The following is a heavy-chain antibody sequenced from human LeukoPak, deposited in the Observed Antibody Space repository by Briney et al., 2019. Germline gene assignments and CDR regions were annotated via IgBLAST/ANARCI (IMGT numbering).Heavy chain of an antibody. Sequence: ASVKVSCKASGGTFSSYAISWVRRAPGQGLEWMGGIIPIFGTANYAQKFQGRVTITADESTSTAYMELSSLRSEDTAVYYCARGLGPYGDYVPFDYWGQGTLVTVSS. CDR2: IIPIFGTA. V-gene: IGHV1-69*13. CDR1: GGTFSSYA. CDR3: ARGLGPYGDYVPFDY. J-gene: IGHJ4*02. D-gene: IGHD4-17*01.